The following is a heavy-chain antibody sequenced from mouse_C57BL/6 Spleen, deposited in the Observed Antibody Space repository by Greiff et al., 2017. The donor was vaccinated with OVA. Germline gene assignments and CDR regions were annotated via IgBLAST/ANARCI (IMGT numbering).Heavy chain of an antibody. CDR2: IYPRDGST. CDR1: GYTSTSYD. J-gene: IGHJ4*01. D-gene: IGHD2-5*01. CDR3: ARTYSNYDYYAMDY. Sequence: VQLQQSGPELVKPGASVKLSCKASGYTSTSYDINWVKQRPGQGLEWIGWIYPRDGSTKYNEKFKGKATLTVDTSSSTAYMELHSLTSEDSAVYFCARTYSNYDYYAMDYWGQGTSVTVSS. V-gene: IGHV1-85*01.